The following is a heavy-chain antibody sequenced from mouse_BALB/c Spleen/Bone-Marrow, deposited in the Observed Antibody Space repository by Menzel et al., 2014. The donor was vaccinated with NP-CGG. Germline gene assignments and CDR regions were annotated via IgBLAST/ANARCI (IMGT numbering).Heavy chain of an antibody. V-gene: IGHV1S56*01. CDR3: ARGRNYYGSSYGFAY. CDR2: IYPGNVNT. J-gene: IGHJ3*01. Sequence: QVQLKQSGPELVKPGASVRISCKASGYTFTSYYIHWVKQRPGQGLEWIGWIYPGNVNTKYNEKFKGKATLTADKSSSTAYMQLSSLTSEDSAVYFCARGRNYYGSSYGFAYWGQGTLVTVSA. CDR1: GYTFTSYY. D-gene: IGHD1-1*01.